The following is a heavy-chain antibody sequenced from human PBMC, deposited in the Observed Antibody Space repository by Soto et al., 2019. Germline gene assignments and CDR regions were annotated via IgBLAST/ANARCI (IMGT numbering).Heavy chain of an antibody. J-gene: IGHJ6*02. D-gene: IGHD3-16*01. CDR3: ARGGLALMDV. Sequence: QVQLAQSGADVKKPGASVKVSCKASGYTFTSYAMHWVRQAPGQRLEWMGWINAGNGNTKYSQKFQGRVTITRDTSASTAYMGLSSLRSGDTAVYYCARGGLALMDVWGQGTTVTVSS. CDR2: INAGNGNT. V-gene: IGHV1-3*01. CDR1: GYTFTSYA.